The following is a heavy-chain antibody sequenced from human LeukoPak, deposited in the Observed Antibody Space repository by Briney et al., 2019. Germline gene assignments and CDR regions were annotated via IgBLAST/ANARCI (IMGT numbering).Heavy chain of an antibody. Sequence: ASVKVSCKASGYTFTSYGISWVRQAPGQGLEWMGWISAYNGNTNYAQKLQGRVTMTTDTSTSTAYMELRSLRSDDTAVYYCARYSQEMATRKYYFDYWGQGTLVTVSS. CDR2: ISAYNGNT. V-gene: IGHV1-18*01. J-gene: IGHJ4*02. CDR1: GYTFTSYG. D-gene: IGHD5-24*01. CDR3: ARYSQEMATRKYYFDY.